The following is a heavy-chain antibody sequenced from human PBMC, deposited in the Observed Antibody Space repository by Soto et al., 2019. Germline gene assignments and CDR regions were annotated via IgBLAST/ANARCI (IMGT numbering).Heavy chain of an antibody. D-gene: IGHD4-17*01. V-gene: IGHV4-31*03. CDR2: IYYSGST. CDR3: ARDHGYKRDYGDYVGAFDI. Sequence: KTSETLSLTCTVSGGSISSGGYYWSWIRQHPGKGLEWIGYIYYSGSTYYNPSLKSRVTISVDTSKNQFSLKLSSVTAADTAVYYCARDHGYKRDYGDYVGAFDIWGKGTMVTVSS. J-gene: IGHJ3*02. CDR1: GGSISSGGYY.